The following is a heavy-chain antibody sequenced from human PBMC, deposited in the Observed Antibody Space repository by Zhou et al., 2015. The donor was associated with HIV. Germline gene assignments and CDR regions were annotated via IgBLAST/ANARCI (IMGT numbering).Heavy chain of an antibody. J-gene: IGHJ3*02. Sequence: QVQLVQSGAEVKKPGSSVKVSCKASGGTFSSYAISWVRQAPGQGLEWMGGIIPIFGTANYAQKFQGRVTITADESTSTAYMELSSLRSEDTAVYYCARVTSRGSGYFLDAFDIWGQGTMVTVSS. D-gene: IGHD3-22*01. V-gene: IGHV1-69*12. CDR1: GGTFSSYA. CDR2: IIPIFGTA. CDR3: ARVTSRGSGYFLDAFDI.